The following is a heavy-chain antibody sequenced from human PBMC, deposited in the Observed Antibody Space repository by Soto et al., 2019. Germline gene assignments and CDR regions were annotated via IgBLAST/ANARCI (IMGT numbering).Heavy chain of an antibody. Sequence: QVQLVQSGAEVKKPGSSVTVSCKPSGGTFSKDAINWVRQAPGQGLEWMGLLIPVFGSPIYAQKFQGRIRVPADESTSTAFMDLSMLRSEDTAVYYCTRVLGYTFEPGKTRYYAMDVWGQGTTVSVSS. CDR2: LIPVFGSP. D-gene: IGHD5-18*01. CDR1: GGTFSKDA. V-gene: IGHV1-69*01. J-gene: IGHJ6*02. CDR3: TRVLGYTFEPGKTRYYAMDV.